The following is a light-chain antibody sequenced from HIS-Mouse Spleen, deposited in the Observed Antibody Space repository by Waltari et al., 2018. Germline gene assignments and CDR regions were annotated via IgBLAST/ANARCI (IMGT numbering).Light chain of an antibody. V-gene: IGLV2-8*01. CDR1: SSDVGGYNY. J-gene: IGLJ1*01. CDR2: EVS. CDR3: SSYAGSNNLGV. Sequence: QSALTQPASVSGSPGQSVTISCTGTSSDVGGYNYVSWYQQHPGKAPKLMIYEVSKRPSGVPDRFPGSKSGNTASLTVSGLQAEDEADYYCSSYAGSNNLGVFGTGTKVTVL.